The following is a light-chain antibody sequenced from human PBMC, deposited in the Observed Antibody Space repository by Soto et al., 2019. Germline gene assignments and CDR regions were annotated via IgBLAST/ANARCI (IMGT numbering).Light chain of an antibody. J-gene: IGKJ4*01. CDR3: QQLNSYPPT. V-gene: IGKV1-9*01. CDR1: QGISSY. CDR2: AAS. Sequence: IQLTQSPSSLSASVGDRVTITCRASQGISSYLAWYQQKPGKAPNLLISAASTLQSGGPSRFSGSGSGTDFTLTISSLQPEDCATYYCQQLNSYPPTFGGGTKVEIK.